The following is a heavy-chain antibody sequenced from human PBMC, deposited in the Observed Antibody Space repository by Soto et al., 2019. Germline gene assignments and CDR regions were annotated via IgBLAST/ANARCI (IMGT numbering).Heavy chain of an antibody. Sequence: GESLKISCKGSGYTFTSYWISWARQMPGKGLEWMGRIDPSDSYTNYSPSFQGHVTISADKSISTAYLQWSSLKASDTAMYYCARRERYCSSTSCSYYYYYGMDVWGQGTTVTVSS. CDR1: GYTFTSYW. CDR3: ARRERYCSSTSCSYYYYYGMDV. CDR2: IDPSDSYT. D-gene: IGHD2-2*01. J-gene: IGHJ6*02. V-gene: IGHV5-10-1*01.